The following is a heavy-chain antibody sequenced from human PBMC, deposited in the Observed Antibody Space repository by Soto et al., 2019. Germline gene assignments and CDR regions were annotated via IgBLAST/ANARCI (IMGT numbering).Heavy chain of an antibody. D-gene: IGHD5-18*01. CDR2: INHSGST. V-gene: IGHV4-34*01. CDR3: ARAQLWLGFDY. J-gene: IGHJ4*02. Sequence: QVQLQQWGAGLLKPSETLSLTCAVYGGSFSGYYWSWIRQPPGKGLEWIGEINHSGSTNYNPSLKSRVTISVDTSKNQVSLKLSSVTAADTAVYYCARAQLWLGFDYWGQGTLVTVSS. CDR1: GGSFSGYY.